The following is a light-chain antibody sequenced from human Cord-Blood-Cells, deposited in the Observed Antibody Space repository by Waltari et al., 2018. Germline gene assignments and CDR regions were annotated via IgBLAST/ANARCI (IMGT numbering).Light chain of an antibody. CDR2: EVS. J-gene: IGLJ2*01. CDR1: SSAVGGYNY. CDR3: SSYTSSSTLVV. V-gene: IGLV2-14*01. Sequence: QSALTQPASVSGSPGQSITISCTGTSSAVGGYNYVSWYHQHPGKAPKLMIYEVSNRPSGISNRFSGSKSGNTASLTISGLQAEDEAYYYCSSYTSSSTLVVFGGGTKLTVL.